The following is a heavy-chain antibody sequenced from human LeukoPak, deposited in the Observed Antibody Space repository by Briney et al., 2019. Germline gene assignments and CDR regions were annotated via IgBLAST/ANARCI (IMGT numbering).Heavy chain of an antibody. CDR3: ARDWVGYYGSGSGGDWFDP. CDR1: GYTFTGYY. D-gene: IGHD3-10*01. V-gene: IGHV1-2*06. CDR2: INPNSGGT. Sequence: GASVKVSCKASGYTFTGYYMHWVRQAPGQGLEWMGRINPNSGGTNYAQKLQGRVTMTTDTSTSTAYMELRSLRSDDTAVYYCARDWVGYYGSGSGGDWFDPWGQGTLVTVSS. J-gene: IGHJ5*02.